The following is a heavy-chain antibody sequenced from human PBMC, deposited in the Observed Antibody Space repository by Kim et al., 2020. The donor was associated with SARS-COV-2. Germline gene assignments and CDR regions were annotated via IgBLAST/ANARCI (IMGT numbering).Heavy chain of an antibody. CDR2: VTYTGATT. V-gene: IGHV3-23*01. CDR1: GFTFSYSA. Sequence: GGSLRLSCAASGFTFSYSAMTWVRQAPGKGLEWVSSVTYTGATTYYADSVKGRFTISSDNYKNTLYLQMNLLRAEDTAVYYCANGPWGPGPEYFDKWGQGTLLTVSP. J-gene: IGHJ4*02. D-gene: IGHD3-16*01. CDR3: ANGPWGPGPEYFDK.